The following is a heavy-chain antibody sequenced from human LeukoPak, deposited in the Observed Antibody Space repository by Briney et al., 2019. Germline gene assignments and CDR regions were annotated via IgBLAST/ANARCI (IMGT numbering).Heavy chain of an antibody. Sequence: GGSLRLSCAASGFTFSSYGMHWVRQAPGKGLEWMAVISDDGSSKYYADSVRGRFTISRDNSKNTLYLQMNSLRAEDTAVYYCAKDRASGYLDYWGQGTLVTVSS. CDR1: GFTFSSYG. CDR2: ISDDGSSK. D-gene: IGHD5-12*01. V-gene: IGHV3-30*18. J-gene: IGHJ4*02. CDR3: AKDRASGYLDY.